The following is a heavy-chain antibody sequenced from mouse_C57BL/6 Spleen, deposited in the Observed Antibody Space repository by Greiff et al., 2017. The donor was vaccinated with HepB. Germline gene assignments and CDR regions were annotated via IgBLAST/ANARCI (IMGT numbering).Heavy chain of an antibody. CDR3: ARGVVATGNYFDY. Sequence: QVQLQQPGAELVKPGASVKLSCKASGYTFTSYWMQWVKQRPGQGLEWIGEIDPSDSYTNYNQKFKGKATLTVDTSSSTAYMQLSSLTSEDSAVYYCARGVVATGNYFDYWGQGTTLTVSS. CDR1: GYTFTSYW. V-gene: IGHV1-50*01. CDR2: IDPSDSYT. D-gene: IGHD1-1*01. J-gene: IGHJ2*01.